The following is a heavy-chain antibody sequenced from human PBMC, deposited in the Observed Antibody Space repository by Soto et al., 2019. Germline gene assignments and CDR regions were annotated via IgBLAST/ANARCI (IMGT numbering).Heavy chain of an antibody. CDR3: ARDDYGSASYYSPGMDV. Sequence: SETLSLTCTVSGGSLSSGGSYWSWILQHPGKGLEWIGYIYYSGSTYYNPSLKSRVTISVDTSKNQFSLKLSSVTAADTAVYYCARDDYGSASYYSPGMDVWGQGTTVTVSS. J-gene: IGHJ6*02. CDR2: IYYSGST. CDR1: GGSLSSGGSY. V-gene: IGHV4-31*03. D-gene: IGHD3-10*01.